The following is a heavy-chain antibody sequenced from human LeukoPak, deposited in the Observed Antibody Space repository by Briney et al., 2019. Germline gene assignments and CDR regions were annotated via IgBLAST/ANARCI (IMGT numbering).Heavy chain of an antibody. V-gene: IGHV4-34*01. D-gene: IGHD5-18*01. CDR3: ARGRIARLPYFDY. CDR2: INHSGST. J-gene: IGHJ4*02. Sequence: SETLSLTCAVYGGSFSGYYWSWIRQPPGKGLEWIGEINHSGSTNYNPSLKSRVTISVDTSKNQFSLKLSSVTAADTAVYYCARGRIARLPYFDYWGQGTLVTVSS. CDR1: GGSFSGYY.